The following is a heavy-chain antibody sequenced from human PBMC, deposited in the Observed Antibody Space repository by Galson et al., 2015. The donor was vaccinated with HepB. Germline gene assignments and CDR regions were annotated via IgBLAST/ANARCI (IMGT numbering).Heavy chain of an antibody. D-gene: IGHD6-13*01. Sequence: SLRLSCAASGFTFSSYGMRWVRQAPGKGLEWVSAISGSGGSTYYADSVKGRFTIPRDNSKNTLYLQMNSLRSEDTAVYYCAAGQRYSSNWGQGTLVTVSS. CDR2: ISGSGGST. CDR3: AAGQRYSSN. V-gene: IGHV3-23*01. CDR1: GFTFSSYG. J-gene: IGHJ4*02.